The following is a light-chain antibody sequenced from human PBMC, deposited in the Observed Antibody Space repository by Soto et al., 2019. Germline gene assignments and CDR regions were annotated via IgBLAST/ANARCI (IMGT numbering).Light chain of an antibody. V-gene: IGKV3-15*01. CDR3: QQYNNRWT. Sequence: VVMTQSPATLSVSPGERATRSCRASQSVSSNLAWYQQKRGQAPRLLIYGASTRATGIPARFSGSGSGTEFTLTISSLQSEDFAVYYCQQYNNRWTFGQGTNV. CDR1: QSVSSN. CDR2: GAS. J-gene: IGKJ1*01.